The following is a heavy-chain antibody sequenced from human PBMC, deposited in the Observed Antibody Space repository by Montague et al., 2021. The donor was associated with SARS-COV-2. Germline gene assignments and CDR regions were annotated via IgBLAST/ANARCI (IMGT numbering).Heavy chain of an antibody. CDR3: ARASLPGVRGYYYGMDV. Sequence: SLRLSCAASGFTFSSYEMNWVRQAPGKGLEWVSYISSSGSTIYYADSVKGRFTISRDNAKNSLYLQMNSLRAEDTAVYYCARASLPGVRGYYYGMDVWGQGTTVTVPS. J-gene: IGHJ6*02. CDR2: ISSSGSTI. CDR1: GFTFSSYE. D-gene: IGHD3-10*01. V-gene: IGHV3-48*03.